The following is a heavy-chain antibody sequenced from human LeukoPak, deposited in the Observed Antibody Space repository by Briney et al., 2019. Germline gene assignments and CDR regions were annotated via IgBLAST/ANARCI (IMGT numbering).Heavy chain of an antibody. CDR2: ISNSGSTI. Sequence: PGGSLRLSCAASGFTFSDYYMSWIRQAPGKGLEWVSYISNSGSTIYYADSVKGRFTISRDNAKNSLYLQMNSLRAEDTAVYYCARSRTISSGSTFDYWGQGTLVTVSS. V-gene: IGHV3-11*01. D-gene: IGHD6-19*01. CDR3: ARSRTISSGSTFDY. J-gene: IGHJ4*02. CDR1: GFTFSDYY.